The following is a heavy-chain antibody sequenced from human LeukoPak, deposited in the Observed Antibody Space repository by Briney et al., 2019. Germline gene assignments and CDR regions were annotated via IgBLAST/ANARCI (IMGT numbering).Heavy chain of an antibody. V-gene: IGHV1-2*02. Sequence: GASVKVSCKASGYTFTGYYMHWVRQAPGQGLEWMGWINPNSGGTNYAQKFQGRVTMTRDTSISTAYMELSRLRSDDTAVYYCARDRDGSGWWLPFGYWGQGTLVTVSS. CDR1: GYTFTGYY. CDR3: ARDRDGSGWWLPFGY. J-gene: IGHJ4*02. D-gene: IGHD5-12*01. CDR2: INPNSGGT.